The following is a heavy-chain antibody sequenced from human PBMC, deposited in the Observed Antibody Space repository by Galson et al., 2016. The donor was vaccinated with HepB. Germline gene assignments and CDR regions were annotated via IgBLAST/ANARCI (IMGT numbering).Heavy chain of an antibody. J-gene: IGHJ3*02. CDR1: GFSFSTYW. CDR3: ARVLQAVYEASDI. Sequence: SLRLSCAASGFSFSTYWMHWVRQSPGKGLVWVARSNRDATSTRYVDAVKGRFTVSRDNATDTLFLQMHSLRVEDTAVYYCARVLQAVYEASDIWGQGTRVIVAS. V-gene: IGHV3-74*01. D-gene: IGHD2-8*01. CDR2: SNRDATST.